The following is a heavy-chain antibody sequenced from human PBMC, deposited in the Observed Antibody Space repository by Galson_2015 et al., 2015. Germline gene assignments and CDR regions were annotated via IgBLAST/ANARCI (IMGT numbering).Heavy chain of an antibody. D-gene: IGHD2-2*01. CDR3: ARIQYCSSTSCYDQDLLHMDV. CDR1: GGSISSYY. CDR2: IYYSGST. Sequence: LSLTCTVSGGSISSYYWSWIRQPPGKGLEWIGYIYYSGSTNYNPSLKSRVTISVDTSKNQFSLKLSSVTAADTAVYYCARIQYCSSTSCYDQDLLHMDVWGKGTTVTVSS. V-gene: IGHV4-59*01. J-gene: IGHJ6*03.